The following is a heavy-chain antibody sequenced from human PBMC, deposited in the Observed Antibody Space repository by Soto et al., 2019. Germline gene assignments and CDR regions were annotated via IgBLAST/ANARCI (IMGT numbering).Heavy chain of an antibody. J-gene: IGHJ4*02. D-gene: IGHD1-26*01. CDR2: FNTDGSTT. CDR3: LGTGSNSY. CDR1: GFTFSHHW. Sequence: EVQLVESGGGYVQPGGSLRLSCAASGFTFSHHWRHWVRQAPGKGLVWVSRFNTDGSTTTYADSVKGRFTISRDNAKNTFHLQMNSLRAEDTAIYYCLGTGSNSYWGQGTLVTVSS. V-gene: IGHV3-74*01.